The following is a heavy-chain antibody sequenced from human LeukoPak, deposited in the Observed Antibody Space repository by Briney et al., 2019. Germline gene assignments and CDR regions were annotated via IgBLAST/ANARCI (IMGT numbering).Heavy chain of an antibody. CDR2: IHYSGRA. J-gene: IGHJ6*02. CDR3: VKFGVDYDMGV. Sequence: SETLSLTCTVSGDSITGSYWTWVRQPPGQGLEWIGQIHYSGRADYNPSLKRRITISVDTSKNQMSLTLTSVTAADTAIYYCVKFGVDYDMGVWGQGTTVTVSS. CDR1: GDSITGSY. D-gene: IGHD3-16*01. V-gene: IGHV4-59*01.